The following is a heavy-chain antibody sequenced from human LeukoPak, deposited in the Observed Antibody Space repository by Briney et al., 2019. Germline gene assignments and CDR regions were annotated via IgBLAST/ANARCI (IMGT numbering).Heavy chain of an antibody. Sequence: GGSLRLSCAATGFTLSGHSMNWVRQAPGKGLDWVSSISPTSAYIYYQDSVKGRFTISRDNAKNSLYLQMNSLRAEDTALYYCAKVKVRGVTADAFDIWGQGTMVTVSS. CDR3: AKVKVRGVTADAFDI. V-gene: IGHV3-21*04. J-gene: IGHJ3*02. CDR1: GFTLSGHS. D-gene: IGHD3-10*01. CDR2: ISPTSAYI.